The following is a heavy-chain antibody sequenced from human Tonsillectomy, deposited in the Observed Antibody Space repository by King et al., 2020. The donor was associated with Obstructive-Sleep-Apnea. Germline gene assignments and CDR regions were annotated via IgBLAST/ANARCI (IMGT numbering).Heavy chain of an antibody. Sequence: VQLVESGGGVVQPGGSLRLSCAASGFSFSSYGMHWVRQAPGKGLERVAFIRYDGSNKYYADSVKGRFTISRDPSKKTLYLQMNSLGAEDTAVFYCAKATAAAGTFADYWGQGTLVTVSS. V-gene: IGHV3-30*02. D-gene: IGHD6-13*01. CDR1: GFSFSSYG. J-gene: IGHJ4*02. CDR3: AKATAAAGTFADY. CDR2: IRYDGSNK.